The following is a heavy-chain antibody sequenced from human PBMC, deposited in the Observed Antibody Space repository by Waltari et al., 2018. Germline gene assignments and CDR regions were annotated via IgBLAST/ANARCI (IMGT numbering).Heavy chain of an antibody. Sequence: QVQLMQSGAEVKKSGASVKVSCKASGYTFSSYGITWVRQAPGQGLEWMGWISAYSVNTNYAQKFQGRVTMTTDTSTTTAYMELRSPRFDDTAVYYCATGSMFGGVIVRFDYWGQGTLVTVSS. D-gene: IGHD3-16*02. V-gene: IGHV1-18*01. CDR1: GYTFSSYG. J-gene: IGHJ4*02. CDR3: ATGSMFGGVIVRFDY. CDR2: ISAYSVNT.